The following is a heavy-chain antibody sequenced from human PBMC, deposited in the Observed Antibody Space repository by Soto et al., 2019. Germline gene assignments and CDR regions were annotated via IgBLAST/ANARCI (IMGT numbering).Heavy chain of an antibody. CDR2: IWYDGSNK. Sequence: PGGSLRLSCAASGFTFSSYGMHWVRQAPGKGLEWVAVIWYDGSNKYYADSVKGRFTISRDNSKNTLYLQMNSLRAEGTAVYYCARTAVAGRIYYHYYMAVWGKGTTVTVSS. J-gene: IGHJ6*03. CDR1: GFTFSSYG. D-gene: IGHD6-19*01. CDR3: ARTAVAGRIYYHYYMAV. V-gene: IGHV3-33*01.